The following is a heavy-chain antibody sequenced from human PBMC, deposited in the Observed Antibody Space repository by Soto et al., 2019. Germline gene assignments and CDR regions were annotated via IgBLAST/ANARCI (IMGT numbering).Heavy chain of an antibody. J-gene: IGHJ4*02. CDR3: ARAQGYYDSSGYYPFDY. V-gene: IGHV1-18*01. CDR2: ISAYNGNT. CDR1: GYTFTSYG. D-gene: IGHD3-22*01. Sequence: ASVKVSCKASGYTFTSYGISWVRQAPGQGLEWMGWISAYNGNTNYAQKLQGRVTMTTDTSTSTAYMELRSLRSDDTAVYYCARAQGYYDSSGYYPFDYWGQGTLVNVSS.